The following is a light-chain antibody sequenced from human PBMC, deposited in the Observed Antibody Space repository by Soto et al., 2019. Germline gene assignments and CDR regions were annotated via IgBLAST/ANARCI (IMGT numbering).Light chain of an antibody. CDR1: NIGSKS. CDR2: YDS. Sequence: SYELTQPPSVSVAPGKTARITCGGNNIGSKSVHWYQQKPGQAPVLVIYYDSVRPSGIPERFSGSNSGNTATLTISRVEAGDEADYYCQVWDSSSDHNYVFGTGTKVTVL. V-gene: IGLV3-21*04. CDR3: QVWDSSSDHNYV. J-gene: IGLJ1*01.